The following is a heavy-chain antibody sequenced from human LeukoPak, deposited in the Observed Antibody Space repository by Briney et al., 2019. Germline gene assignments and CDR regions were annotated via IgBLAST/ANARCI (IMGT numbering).Heavy chain of an antibody. CDR1: GGSISSSSYY. CDR3: ARTTSSGWSPFDY. CDR2: IYYSGST. V-gene: IGHV4-39*07. D-gene: IGHD6-19*01. J-gene: IGHJ4*02. Sequence: SETLSLTCTVSGGSISSSSYYWGWIRQPPGKGLEWIGSIYYSGSTYYNPSLKSRVTISVDTSKNQFSLKLSSVTAADTAVYYCARTTSSGWSPFDYWGQGTLVTVSS.